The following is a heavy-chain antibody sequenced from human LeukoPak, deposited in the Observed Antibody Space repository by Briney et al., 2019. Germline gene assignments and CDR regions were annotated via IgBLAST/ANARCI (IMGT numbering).Heavy chain of an antibody. V-gene: IGHV4-39*07. CDR1: GCSISSSSYY. CDR2: IYYSGST. CDR3: ARASSMIVWCDP. Sequence: SETLSRTCTVYGCSISSSSYYWGWIRQPPGKGLEWIGSIYYSGSTYYNTSLKSRVTISVDTSTNQFSLKLSAVTAADTDGYYCARASSMIVWCDPWGQGDLVTVSS. J-gene: IGHJ5*02. D-gene: IGHD3-22*01.